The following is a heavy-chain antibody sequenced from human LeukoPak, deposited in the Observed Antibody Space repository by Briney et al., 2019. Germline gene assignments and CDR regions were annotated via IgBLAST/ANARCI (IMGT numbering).Heavy chain of an antibody. CDR1: GGSINSGDNY. D-gene: IGHD3-22*01. V-gene: IGHV4-30-2*01. CDR3: ARSYDSSGSGFDY. CDR2: IYYSVST. J-gene: IGHJ4*02. Sequence: KSSQTLSLTCTVSGGSINSGDNYGCWIRQPPGKGLEWIGYIYYSVSTYYIPSLKSRVAISVDRSKNQFSLKLSSVTAADTAVYYCARSYDSSGSGFDYGGQGTLVTVSS.